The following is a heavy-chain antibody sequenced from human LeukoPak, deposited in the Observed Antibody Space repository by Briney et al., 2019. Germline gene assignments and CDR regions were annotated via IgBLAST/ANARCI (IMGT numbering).Heavy chain of an antibody. CDR1: GYSISSGYY. CDR2: IYHSGST. Sequence: PSETLSFTCTVSGYSISSGYYWGWIRQPPGKGLEWIGSIYHSGSTYYNPSLKSRVTISVDTSKNQFSLKLSSVTAADTAVYYCARLNRRGEVAATPFDYWGQGTLVTVSS. J-gene: IGHJ4*02. CDR3: ARLNRRGEVAATPFDY. V-gene: IGHV4-38-2*02. D-gene: IGHD2-15*01.